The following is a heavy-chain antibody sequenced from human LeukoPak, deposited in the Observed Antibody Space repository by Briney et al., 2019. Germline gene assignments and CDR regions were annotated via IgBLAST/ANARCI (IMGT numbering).Heavy chain of an antibody. Sequence: SETLSLTCGVSGGSFSDYYWNWIRQPPGKGLEWIGEINQSGSTNYNPSLKSRVTISVDTSKSQFSPKVSSVTAADTAVYYCARDPIVRYCSSSSCSGGWFDPWGQGTLVTVSS. CDR1: GGSFSDYY. CDR2: INQSGST. CDR3: ARDPIVRYCSSSSCSGGWFDP. V-gene: IGHV4-34*01. D-gene: IGHD2-2*01. J-gene: IGHJ5*02.